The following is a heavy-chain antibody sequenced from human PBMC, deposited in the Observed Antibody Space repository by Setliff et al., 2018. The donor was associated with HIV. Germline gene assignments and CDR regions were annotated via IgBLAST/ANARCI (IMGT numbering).Heavy chain of an antibody. CDR3: ARDQAYYYDDSGFNKGPFDAFDF. CDR2: IYYSGST. J-gene: IGHJ3*01. CDR1: GDSISSYY. V-gene: IGHV4-39*07. Sequence: SETLSLTCTVSGDSISSYYWAWIRQSPGKGLEWIGSIYYSGSTYYNPSLKSRVTISVVTSKKQFSLKLRSVTAADTAVYYCARDQAYYYDDSGFNKGPFDAFDFWGLGTMVTVSS. D-gene: IGHD3-22*01.